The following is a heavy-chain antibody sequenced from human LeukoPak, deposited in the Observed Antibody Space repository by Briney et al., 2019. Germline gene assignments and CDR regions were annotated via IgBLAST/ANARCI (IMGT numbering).Heavy chain of an antibody. D-gene: IGHD3-10*02. V-gene: IGHV3-48*04. J-gene: IGHJ6*04. CDR1: GFTFSSYS. CDR2: ISSSSSTI. CDR3: AELGITMIGGV. Sequence: GGSLRLSCAASGFTFSSYSMNWVRQAPGEGLEWVSYISSSSSTIYYADSVKGRFTISRDNAKNSLYLQMNSLRAEDTAVYYCAELGITMIGGVWGKGTTVTISS.